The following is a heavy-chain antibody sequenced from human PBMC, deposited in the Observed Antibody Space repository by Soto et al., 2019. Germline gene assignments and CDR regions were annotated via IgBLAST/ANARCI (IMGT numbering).Heavy chain of an antibody. D-gene: IGHD2-15*01. CDR3: AXPXXAATPNRXXDY. CDR1: GYTFTSYA. V-gene: IGHV1-3*01. CDR2: INAGNGNT. Sequence: QVQLVQSGAEVKKPGASVKVSCKASGYTFTSYAMHWVRQAPGQRLEWMGWINAGNGNTKYXQKXXXXXXXXXXXXXXXXXXXXXXXXXXXXXXYXCAXPXXAATPNRXXDYWGQGTLVTVSS. J-gene: IGHJ4*02.